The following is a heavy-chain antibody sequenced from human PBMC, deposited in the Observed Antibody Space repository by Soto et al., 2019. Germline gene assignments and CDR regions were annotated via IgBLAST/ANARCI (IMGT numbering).Heavy chain of an antibody. D-gene: IGHD3-16*01. CDR1: GYSFTNYY. J-gene: IGHJ5*02. Sequence: ASVKVSCKASGYSFTNYYVHWVRQAPGQGLEWMGIINPSGGTTVFAQKFQGRVTMTRDTSIATAYMELSSLRSDDTAIYYCARMATFGSLNWSDPWGQGTLVTVSS. CDR2: INPSGGTT. V-gene: IGHV1-46*01. CDR3: ARMATFGSLNWSDP.